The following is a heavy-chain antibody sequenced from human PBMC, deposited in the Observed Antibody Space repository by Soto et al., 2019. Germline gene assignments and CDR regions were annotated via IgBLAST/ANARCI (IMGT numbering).Heavy chain of an antibody. V-gene: IGHV3-21*01. J-gene: IGHJ5*02. CDR3: ARSLQRIFSGLDP. D-gene: IGHD3-3*01. Sequence: EVQLVESGGGLVKPGGSLRLSCAASGFTFGSDSMTWVRQAPGKGLEWVSSMTSSGTYIYYADSVKGRFTISRDNAKNSRYLQMNSLRAEDTALYYCARSLQRIFSGLDPWGQGTLVTVSS. CDR1: GFTFGSDS. CDR2: MTSSGTYI.